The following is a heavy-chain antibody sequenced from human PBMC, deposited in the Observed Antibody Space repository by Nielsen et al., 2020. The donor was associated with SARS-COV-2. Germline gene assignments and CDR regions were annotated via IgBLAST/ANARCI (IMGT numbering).Heavy chain of an antibody. V-gene: IGHV4-4*02. CDR3: ARGDLVVVPSPLLGLGPIFYYFCLDV. Sequence: SETLSPTCAVSGDSVSSHDWWTWVRQSPGLGLEWIGEVSHSGSTNYNPSLKSRVTLSMDKSKNQFSLRLTSVSAADTAVYFCARGDLVVVPSPLLGLGPIFYYFCLDVWGKGTTVIVSS. J-gene: IGHJ6*03. CDR1: GDSVSSHDW. CDR2: VSHSGST. D-gene: IGHD2-2*02.